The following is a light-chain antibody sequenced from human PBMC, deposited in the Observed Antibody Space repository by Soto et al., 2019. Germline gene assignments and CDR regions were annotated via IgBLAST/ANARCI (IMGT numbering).Light chain of an antibody. V-gene: IGKV3-15*01. CDR3: QQYDDWAMYT. CDR2: GAS. J-gene: IGKJ2*01. CDR1: QSVTSKVAWYSQTVSNN. Sequence: EIVMTQSPGTLSLSPGETATLSCRASQSVTSKVAWYSQTVSNNLAWYQQKPGQAPRLLIYGASTRATGIPARFSGTGSGTEFTLTISSLQSDDFAVYYRQQYDDWAMYTFGQGTKLEIK.